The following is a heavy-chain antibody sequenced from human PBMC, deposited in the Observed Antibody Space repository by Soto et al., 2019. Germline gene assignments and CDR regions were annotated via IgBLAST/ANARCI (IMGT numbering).Heavy chain of an antibody. V-gene: IGHV3-30*18. CDR2: ISYDGSNK. Sequence: QVQLVESGGGVVQPGRSLRLSCAASGFTFSSYGMHWVRQAPGKGLEWVAVISYDGSNKYYADSVKGRFTISRDNSKNTLYLQLHSLRAEDTAVYYCAKALAYCGNSGWFDPWGQGTLVTVSS. D-gene: IGHD2-21*02. CDR1: GFTFSSYG. J-gene: IGHJ5*02. CDR3: AKALAYCGNSGWFDP.